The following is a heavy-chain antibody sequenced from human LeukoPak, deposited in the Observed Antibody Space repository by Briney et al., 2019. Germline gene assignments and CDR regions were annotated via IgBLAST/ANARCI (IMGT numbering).Heavy chain of an antibody. J-gene: IGHJ5*02. V-gene: IGHV4-59*01. Sequence: SETLSLTCTVSGGSISSYYWSWIRQPPGKGLEWIGYIYYSGSTNYNPSLKCRVTISVDTSKNQFSLKLSSVTAADTAVYYCARGGELAYNWFDPWGQGTLVTVSS. CDR1: GGSISSYY. CDR3: ARGGELAYNWFDP. D-gene: IGHD1-1*01. CDR2: IYYSGST.